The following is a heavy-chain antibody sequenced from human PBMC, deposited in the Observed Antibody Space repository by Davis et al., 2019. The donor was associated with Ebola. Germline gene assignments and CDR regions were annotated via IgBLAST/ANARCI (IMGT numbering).Heavy chain of an antibody. CDR1: GFTPRSYD. Sequence: GESLKISCEASGFTPRSYDMHWVRQSAGKGLEWVSNIGTAGDAYYPGSVKGRFTISRDNAKNSLYLQMNDLRVGDTAVYYCVRGGPSLTFGIWGLGTLVTVSS. CDR3: VRGGPSLTFGI. CDR2: IGTAGDA. J-gene: IGHJ3*02. V-gene: IGHV3-13*01.